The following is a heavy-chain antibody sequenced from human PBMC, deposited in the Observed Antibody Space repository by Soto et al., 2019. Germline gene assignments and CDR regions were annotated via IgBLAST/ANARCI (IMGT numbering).Heavy chain of an antibody. CDR3: ARMATSGTLNWFDP. CDR1: GYTYGNND. CDR2: MNPNSGNT. Sequence: ASVKVYCKASGYTYGNNDISWVRQDTGQGLEWMGWMNPNSGNTGYAQKFQGRVSMTRNTSITTAYLELSSLRSDDTAIYYCARMATSGTLNWFDPWGQGTLVTVSS. V-gene: IGHV1-8*01. J-gene: IGHJ5*02.